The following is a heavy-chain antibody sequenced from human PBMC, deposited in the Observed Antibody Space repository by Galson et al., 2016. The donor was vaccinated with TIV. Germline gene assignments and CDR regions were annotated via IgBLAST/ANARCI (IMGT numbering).Heavy chain of an antibody. V-gene: IGHV3-23*01. CDR1: GFTFSNYA. CDR3: AKGDITKVRGGSYDF. CDR2: ILGTGDTT. D-gene: IGHD3-10*01. Sequence: SLRLSCAASGFTFSNYAMTWVRQAPGKGLEWVSGILGTGDTTYYADSVKGRFTISRDNSKKTQYLQINSLRDDDTALYYCAKGDITKVRGGSYDFWGQGTLVTVSS. J-gene: IGHJ4*02.